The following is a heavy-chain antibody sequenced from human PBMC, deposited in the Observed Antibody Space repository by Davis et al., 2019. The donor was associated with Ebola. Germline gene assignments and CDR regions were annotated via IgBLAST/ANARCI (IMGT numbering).Heavy chain of an antibody. CDR1: AYTFTSYY. D-gene: IGHD3-22*01. CDR3: ARETYYYDSSGYSHHYFDY. J-gene: IGHJ4*02. Sequence: SVKVSCKASAYTFTSYYMHWVRQAPGQGLEWMGGIIPIFGTANYAQKFQGRVTITADKSTSTAYMELSSLRSEDTAVYYCARETYYYDSSGYSHHYFDYWGQGTLVTVSS. CDR2: IIPIFGTA. V-gene: IGHV1-69*06.